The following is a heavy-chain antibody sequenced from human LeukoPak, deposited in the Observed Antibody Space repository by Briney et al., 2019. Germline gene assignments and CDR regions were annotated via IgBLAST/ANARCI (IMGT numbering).Heavy chain of an antibody. CDR1: GGSFSGYY. CDR3: ARQRALGDYYYYYGMDV. Sequence: SETLSLTCAVYGGSFSGYYWSWIRQPPGKGLEWIGEINHSGSTNYNPSLKSRVTISGDTSKNQFSLKLSSATAADTAVYYCARQRALGDYYYYYGMDVWGKGTTVTVSS. V-gene: IGHV4-34*01. D-gene: IGHD6-25*01. CDR2: INHSGST. J-gene: IGHJ6*04.